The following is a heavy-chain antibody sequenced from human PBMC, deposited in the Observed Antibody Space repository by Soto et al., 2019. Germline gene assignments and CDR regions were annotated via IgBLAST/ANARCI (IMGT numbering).Heavy chain of an antibody. Sequence: QVQLVESGGGVVQPGRSLRLSCAASGFTFSNYGMHWVRQAPGKGLEWVALISSDGSNKYYADSVKGRFTISRDNSKNALHLQMNNLRAEDTVVYYCAKDGYTYGSADFWGQGTLVTVPS. V-gene: IGHV3-30*18. CDR1: GFTFSNYG. J-gene: IGHJ4*02. CDR2: ISSDGSNK. CDR3: AKDGYTYGSADF. D-gene: IGHD5-18*01.